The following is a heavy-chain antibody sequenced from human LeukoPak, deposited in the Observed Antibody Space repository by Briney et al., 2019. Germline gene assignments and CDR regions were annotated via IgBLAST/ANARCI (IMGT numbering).Heavy chain of an antibody. D-gene: IGHD3-22*01. V-gene: IGHV4-34*01. CDR2: IYHSGST. J-gene: IGHJ4*02. CDR3: ARDSYDSSGYYYTDY. Sequence: SETLSLTCAVYGGSFSGYYWSWIRQPPGKGLEWIGYIYHSGSTYYNPSLKSRVTISVDRSKNQFSLKLSSVTAADTAVYYCARDSYDSSGYYYTDYWGQGTLVTVSS. CDR1: GGSFSGYY.